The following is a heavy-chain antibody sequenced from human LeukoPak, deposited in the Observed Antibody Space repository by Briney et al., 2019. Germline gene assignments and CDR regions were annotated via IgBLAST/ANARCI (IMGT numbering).Heavy chain of an antibody. V-gene: IGHV3-9*01. Sequence: GGSLRLSCEASGFIFDDYGMHWVRQAPGKGLEWVSGISRNNARGYAGSVRGRVTISRDNARNSLYLQMNSLREEDTALYYCAKEDVTRNGYMDVWGKGTTVTVSS. CDR3: AKEDVTRNGYMDV. CDR1: GFIFDDYG. D-gene: IGHD1-14*01. CDR2: ISRNNAR. J-gene: IGHJ6*04.